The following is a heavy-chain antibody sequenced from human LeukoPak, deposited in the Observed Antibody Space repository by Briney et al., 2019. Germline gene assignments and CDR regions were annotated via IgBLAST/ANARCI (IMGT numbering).Heavy chain of an antibody. D-gene: IGHD1-26*01. V-gene: IGHV3-23*01. CDR2: ISVYGETI. J-gene: IGHJ4*02. Sequence: GGSLRLSCAASGRSFSYFAMSWVSLAPRKGLEWVSVISVYGETIYYGQSVTGRFTVSRDKSKNTLYLQMACLSAEDTPLYFCAKLLSVGATAFFDYWGQGTLVTVSS. CDR1: GRSFSYFA. CDR3: AKLLSVGATAFFDY.